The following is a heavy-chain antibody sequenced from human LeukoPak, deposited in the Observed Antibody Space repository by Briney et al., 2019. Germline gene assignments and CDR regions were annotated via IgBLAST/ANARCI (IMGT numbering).Heavy chain of an antibody. V-gene: IGHV1-8*01. CDR2: MNPNSGNT. J-gene: IGHJ5*02. CDR1: GYTFTSYD. D-gene: IGHD3-3*01. Sequence: GASVKVSCKASGYTFTSYDINWVRQATGQGLEWMGWMNPNSGNTGYAQKFQGGVTMTRNTSISTAYMELSSLRSEDTAVYYCARGHGYDFWSGYYGNWFDPWGQGTLVTVSS. CDR3: ARGHGYDFWSGYYGNWFDP.